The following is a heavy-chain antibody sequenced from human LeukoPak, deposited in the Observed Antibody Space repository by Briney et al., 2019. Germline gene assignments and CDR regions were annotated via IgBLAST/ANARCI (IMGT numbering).Heavy chain of an antibody. CDR2: IYGGGNT. CDR3: AREGTV. Sequence: GGSLRLSCAASGITVSNIYMAWVRQAPGKGLEWVSIIYGGGNTNHGDYVKGRFITSRDNSKNTVYLQMNSLRAEDTAVYYCAREGTVRGQGTLVTVSS. D-gene: IGHD4-11*01. CDR1: GITVSNIY. J-gene: IGHJ4*02. V-gene: IGHV3-53*01.